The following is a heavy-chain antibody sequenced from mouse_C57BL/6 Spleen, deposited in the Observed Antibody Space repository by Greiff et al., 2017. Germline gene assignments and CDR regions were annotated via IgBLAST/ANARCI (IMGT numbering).Heavy chain of an antibody. Sequence: VQLQQSGPELVKPGASVKISCQASGYSFTAYNMNWVMQSNGQCLEWIGVINPNYGTTSYNQKFKGKATLTLDQSSSTAYMQLNSLTSEDSAVYYCAHDGYYYFDYWGQGTTLTVSS. V-gene: IGHV1-39*01. CDR3: AHDGYYYFDY. J-gene: IGHJ2*01. CDR1: GYSFTAYN. CDR2: INPNYGTT. D-gene: IGHD2-3*01.